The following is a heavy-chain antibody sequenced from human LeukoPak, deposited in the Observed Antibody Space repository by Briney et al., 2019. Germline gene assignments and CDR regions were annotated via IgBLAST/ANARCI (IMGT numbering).Heavy chain of an antibody. CDR3: AKDRELWYYYFDY. Sequence: QPGGSLRLSCAASGFTFNIYAMSWVRQAPGKGLEWVSSIMSSGSGTFYADSVKGRFTISRDNSKNTLYLQMNSLRAEDTAVYYCAKDRELWYYYFDYWGQGTLVTVSS. CDR1: GFTFNIYA. CDR2: IMSSGSGT. D-gene: IGHD5-18*01. J-gene: IGHJ4*02. V-gene: IGHV3-23*01.